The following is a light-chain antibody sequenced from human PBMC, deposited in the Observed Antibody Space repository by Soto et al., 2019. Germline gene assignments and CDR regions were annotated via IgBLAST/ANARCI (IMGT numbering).Light chain of an antibody. Sequence: QSVLTQPASVSGSPGQSIAISCTGTSSDVGGYIYVSWYQHHPGKVPKLVIYDVSKRPSGVSDRFSGSKSGNTASLTISGLQAEDEADYYCSSYSNSTTLYVFGTGTKVTVL. CDR3: SSYSNSTTLYV. CDR2: DVS. V-gene: IGLV2-14*03. CDR1: SSDVGGYIY. J-gene: IGLJ1*01.